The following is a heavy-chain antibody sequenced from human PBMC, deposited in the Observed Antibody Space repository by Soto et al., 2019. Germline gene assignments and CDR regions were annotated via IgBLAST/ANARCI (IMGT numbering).Heavy chain of an antibody. V-gene: IGHV4-39*01. D-gene: IGHD3-3*01. CDR3: ARHYDFWSGYCYY. J-gene: IGHJ4*02. CDR1: GGSIGSTSYY. CDR2: IYYSGST. Sequence: SETLSLTCTVSGGSIGSTSYYWGWIRQPPGKGLEWIGSIYYSGSTYYNPSLKSRVTISVDTSKNQFSLKLSSVTAADTAVYYCARHYDFWSGYCYYWGQGTLVTVSS.